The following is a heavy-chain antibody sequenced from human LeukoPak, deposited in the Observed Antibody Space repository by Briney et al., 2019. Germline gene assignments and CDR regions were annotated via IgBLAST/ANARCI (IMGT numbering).Heavy chain of an antibody. CDR2: IIPIFGTA. J-gene: IGHJ4*02. CDR1: GGTFSSYA. D-gene: IGHD2-2*02. Sequence: ASVKVSCKASGGTFSSYAISWVRQAPGQGLEWMGGIIPIFGTANYAQKFQGRVTITADKATTTAYMELSSLTPEDTAIYYCARGVRFVADCPSSTCYTPDFWGQGTLVTVSS. CDR3: ARGVRFVADCPSSTCYTPDF. V-gene: IGHV1-69*06.